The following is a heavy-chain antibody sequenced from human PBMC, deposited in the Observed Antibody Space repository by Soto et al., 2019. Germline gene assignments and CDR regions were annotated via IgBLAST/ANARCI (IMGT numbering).Heavy chain of an antibody. V-gene: IGHV2-5*02. D-gene: IGHD3-3*01. CDR1: GFSLDTIGVG. CDR2: IYWDDDD. Sequence: QITLKESGPTLMKPTQTLTLTCTFSGFSLDTIGVGVGWTRQPPGKALEWLALIYWDDDDRYSPSLKSRLTVTKDTSRNQVVLTLANVDPVDTATYYCTHCTYDFSSASVYYFDYWGQGTPVTVSS. J-gene: IGHJ4*02. CDR3: THCTYDFSSASVYYFDY.